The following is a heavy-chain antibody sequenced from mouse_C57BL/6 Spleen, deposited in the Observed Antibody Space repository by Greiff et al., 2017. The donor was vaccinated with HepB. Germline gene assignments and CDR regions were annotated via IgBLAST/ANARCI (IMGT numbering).Heavy chain of an antibody. CDR3: ARGLLRVPLDY. J-gene: IGHJ2*01. CDR2: IDPEDGET. D-gene: IGHD1-1*01. Sequence: EVQLQQSGAELVKPGASVKLSCTAPGFNIKDYYMHWVKQRPEQGLEWFGRIDPEDGETKYAPKFQGKATITADTSSNTADLQLSSLTSEDTAVYYCARGLLRVPLDYWGQGTTLTVSS. CDR1: GFNIKDYY. V-gene: IGHV14-2*01.